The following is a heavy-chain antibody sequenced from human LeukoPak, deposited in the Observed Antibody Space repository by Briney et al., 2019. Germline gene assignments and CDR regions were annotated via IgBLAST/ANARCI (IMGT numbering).Heavy chain of an antibody. V-gene: IGHV4-59*12. Sequence: SETLSLTCTVSGGSISNDYWSWIRQPPGKGLECIGYIYNPSLKSRVTISVDTSKNQFSLKLISVTAADTAVYYCARGPPPDFDYWGQGTLVTVSS. CDR1: GGSISNDY. J-gene: IGHJ4*02. CDR3: ARGPPPDFDY. CDR2: IY.